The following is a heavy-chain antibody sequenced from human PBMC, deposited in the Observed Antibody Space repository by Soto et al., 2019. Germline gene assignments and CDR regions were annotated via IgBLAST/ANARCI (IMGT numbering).Heavy chain of an antibody. J-gene: IGHJ6*02. V-gene: IGHV5-51*01. CDR2: IYPGDSDT. D-gene: IGHD3-22*01. CDR1: GYSFPNSW. CDR3: ARADSTPYHHYRRAV. Sequence: GESLKISCRTSGYSFPNSWIGWVRQIPGKGLDWMGIIYPGDSDTKYNPSFEGQVTLSVDKSISTAYLEWRSLKASDTAMYYCARADSTPYHHYRRAVSGQGTTVPVAS.